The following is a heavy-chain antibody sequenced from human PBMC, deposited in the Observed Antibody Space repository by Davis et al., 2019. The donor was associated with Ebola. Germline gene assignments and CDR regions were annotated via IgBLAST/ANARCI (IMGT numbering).Heavy chain of an antibody. J-gene: IGHJ6*02. Sequence: ASVKVSCKASGGTFSSYTISWVRLAPGQGLEWMGRIIPMLGIANYAQKFQGRVTITADISTTAYMELSSLRSEDTAVYYCARARDMATIGDYAMDVWGQGTTVTVSS. CDR3: ARARDMATIGDYAMDV. CDR1: GGTFSSYT. D-gene: IGHD5-24*01. V-gene: IGHV1-69*02. CDR2: IIPMLGIA.